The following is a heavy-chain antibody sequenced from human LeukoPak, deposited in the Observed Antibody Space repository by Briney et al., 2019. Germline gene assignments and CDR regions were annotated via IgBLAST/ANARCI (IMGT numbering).Heavy chain of an antibody. CDR3: ARARQRATGTYFDY. Sequence: SETPSLTCAVYGGSFSGYYWSWIRQPPGKGLEWIGEINHSGSTNYNPSLKSRVTISVDTSKNQFSLKLSSVTAADTAVYYCARARQRATGTYFDYWGQGTLVTVSS. CDR2: INHSGST. CDR1: GGSFSGYY. V-gene: IGHV4-34*01. J-gene: IGHJ4*02. D-gene: IGHD1-1*01.